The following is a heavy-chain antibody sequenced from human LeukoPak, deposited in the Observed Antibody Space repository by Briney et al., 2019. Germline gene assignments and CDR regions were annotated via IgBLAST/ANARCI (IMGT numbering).Heavy chain of an antibody. CDR2: ISYIGST. D-gene: IGHD4-17*01. V-gene: IGHV4-59*11. CDR1: TDSISSHY. Sequence: SETLSLTCAVSTDSISSHYWSWIRQPPGKGLEWIGYISYIGSTNYNHSLKSRVTISIDTSKNQFSLKLRSVTAADTAVYYCARDLITVTKGFDIWGQGTMVSVSS. J-gene: IGHJ3*02. CDR3: ARDLITVTKGFDI.